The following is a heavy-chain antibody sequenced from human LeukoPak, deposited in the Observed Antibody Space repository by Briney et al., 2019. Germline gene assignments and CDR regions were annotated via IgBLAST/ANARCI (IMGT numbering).Heavy chain of an antibody. V-gene: IGHV3-53*05. Sequence: GGSLRLSCAASGLTVSSSYMSWVRQAPGKGLEWVSVIYGGGSKYYSDYVKGRFTISRDNSKNTLYLQMNSLRAEDTAVYYCAKDRGGTTEEFDPWGQGTLVTVSS. CDR3: AKDRGGTTEEFDP. CDR1: GLTVSSSY. CDR2: IYGGGSK. J-gene: IGHJ5*02. D-gene: IGHD4-17*01.